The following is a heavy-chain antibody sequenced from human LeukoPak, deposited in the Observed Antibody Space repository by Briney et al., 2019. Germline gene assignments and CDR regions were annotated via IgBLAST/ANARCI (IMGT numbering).Heavy chain of an antibody. CDR1: GYTFTGYY. CDR3: ARWENKYQLSPFDY. V-gene: IGHV1-2*02. Sequence: ASVKVSCKASGYTFTGYYMHWVRQAPGQGLEWMGWINPNSGGTNYAQKFQGRVTMTRDTSISTAYMELSRLRSDDTAVYYCARWENKYQLSPFDYWGQGTLVTVSS. D-gene: IGHD2-2*01. J-gene: IGHJ4*02. CDR2: INPNSGGT.